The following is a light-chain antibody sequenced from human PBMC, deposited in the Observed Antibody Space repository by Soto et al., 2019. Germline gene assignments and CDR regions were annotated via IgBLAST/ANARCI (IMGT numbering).Light chain of an antibody. V-gene: IGKV1-33*01. CDR2: GAS. CDR1: QDISRY. CDR3: QQYHALPYT. Sequence: DVQLTQSPSSLSASVGDTVTITCQASQDISRYVDWYQQKPGQAPKVLIYGASNLIRGVSSRFSGSGSGTHFTFTITSLQPEDFATYYCQQYHALPYTFGQGTKLDIK. J-gene: IGKJ2*01.